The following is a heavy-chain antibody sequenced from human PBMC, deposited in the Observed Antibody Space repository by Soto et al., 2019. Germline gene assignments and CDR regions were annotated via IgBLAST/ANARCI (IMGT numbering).Heavy chain of an antibody. CDR3: ARNLRAGMARGVNYWFDP. CDR2: IYYSGST. J-gene: IGHJ5*02. CDR1: GGSISSSSYY. Sequence: SETLSLTCTVSGGSISSSSYYWGWIRQPPGKGLEWIGSIYYSGSTYYNPSLKSRVTISVDTSKNQFSLKLSSVTAADTAVYYCARNLRAGMARGVNYWFDPWGQGTLVTVSS. V-gene: IGHV4-39*01. D-gene: IGHD3-10*01.